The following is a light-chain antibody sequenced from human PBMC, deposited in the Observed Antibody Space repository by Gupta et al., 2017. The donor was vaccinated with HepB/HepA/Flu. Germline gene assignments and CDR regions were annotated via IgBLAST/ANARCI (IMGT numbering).Light chain of an antibody. Sequence: EMVMTQSPATLSVSPGERATLSCRASQSVRSNLAWYQQKPGQAPRLLIYGASTRDTGIPARFSGSGSGTEFTLTISSRQSEDFAVYYCQQYKNFLPWTFGQGTKVEIK. CDR1: QSVRSN. V-gene: IGKV3-15*01. CDR2: GAS. J-gene: IGKJ1*01. CDR3: QQYKNFLPWT.